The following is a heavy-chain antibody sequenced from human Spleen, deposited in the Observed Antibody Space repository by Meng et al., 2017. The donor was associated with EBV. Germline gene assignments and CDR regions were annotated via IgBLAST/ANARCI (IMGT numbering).Heavy chain of an antibody. J-gene: IGHJ5*02. Sequence: QIHRSRSGWVKPSETLAHSFCVSGDSIIGTDWWSWARQPPGKGLEWIGEIYHSGSTNYNPSLKSRVTISIDKSENQFSLKLTSVTAADTALYYCARDRGAQYSGWFDPWGPGTLVTVSS. D-gene: IGHD6-6*01. CDR3: ARDRGAQYSGWFDP. CDR2: IYHSGST. CDR1: GDSIIGTDW. V-gene: IGHV4-4*02.